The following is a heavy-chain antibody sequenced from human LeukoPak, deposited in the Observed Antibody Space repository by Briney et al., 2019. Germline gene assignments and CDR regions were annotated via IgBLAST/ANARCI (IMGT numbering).Heavy chain of an antibody. CDR3: ARAGHNSGLDY. CDR1: GFTFSSYA. D-gene: IGHD6-19*01. CDR2: ISGSGAST. Sequence: GWSLRLSCAASGFTFSSYAMSWVRQAPGKGLEWVSTISGSGASTYYADSVKGRFTISRDNSKNTLYLQMSSLRAEDTAAYYCARAGHNSGLDYWGQGTLVTVSS. J-gene: IGHJ4*02. V-gene: IGHV3-23*01.